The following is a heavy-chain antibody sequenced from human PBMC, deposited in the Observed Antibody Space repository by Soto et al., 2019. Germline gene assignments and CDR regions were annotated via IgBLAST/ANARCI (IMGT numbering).Heavy chain of an antibody. CDR1: GGSISSSSYY. CDR2: IYYSGST. D-gene: IGHD3-22*01. Sequence: SETLSLTCTVSGGSISSSSYYWGWIRQPPGKGLEWIGSIYYSGSTYYNPSLKSRVTISVDTSKNQFSLKLSSVTAADTAVYYCARRGDDSSEGTSIYFDYWGQGTLVTVSS. CDR3: ARRGDDSSEGTSIYFDY. J-gene: IGHJ4*02. V-gene: IGHV4-39*01.